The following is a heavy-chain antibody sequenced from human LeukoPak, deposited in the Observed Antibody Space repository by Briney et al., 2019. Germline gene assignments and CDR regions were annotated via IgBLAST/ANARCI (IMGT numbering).Heavy chain of an antibody. V-gene: IGHV1-8*03. Sequence: WASVKVSCKASGYTFTSYDINWVRQATGQGLEWMGWMNPNSGNTGYAQKFQGRVTITRNTSISTAYMELSSLRSEDTAVYYCARGRGPSARRSLARWWFDPWGQGTLVTVSS. J-gene: IGHJ5*02. CDR2: MNPNSGNT. D-gene: IGHD4-23*01. CDR1: GYTFTSYD. CDR3: ARGRGPSARRSLARWWFDP.